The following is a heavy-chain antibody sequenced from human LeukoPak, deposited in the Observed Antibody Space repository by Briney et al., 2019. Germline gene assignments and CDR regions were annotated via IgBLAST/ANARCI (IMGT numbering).Heavy chain of an antibody. V-gene: IGHV1-69*05. CDR3: AIEPTTVPY. D-gene: IGHD4-17*01. CDR1: GYTFAGYY. Sequence: ASVKVSCKASGYTFAGYYMHWVRQAPGQGLEWMGGIIPIFGTANYAQKFQGRVTITTDESTSTAYMELSSLRSEDTAVYYCAIEPTTVPYWGQGTLVTVSS. J-gene: IGHJ4*02. CDR2: IIPIFGTA.